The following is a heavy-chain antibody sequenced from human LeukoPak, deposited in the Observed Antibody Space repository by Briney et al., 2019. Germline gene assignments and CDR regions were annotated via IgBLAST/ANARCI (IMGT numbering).Heavy chain of an antibody. D-gene: IGHD2-15*01. CDR2: ISSSGSTI. Sequence: GGSLRLSCAASGFIFSSYSMNWVRQAPGKGLEWVSYISSSGSTIYYADSVKGRFTISRDNAKNSLYLQMNSLRAEDTAVYYCARVRRYCSGGSCYFPYWGQGTLVTVSS. J-gene: IGHJ4*02. CDR1: GFIFSSYS. V-gene: IGHV3-48*04. CDR3: ARVRRYCSGGSCYFPY.